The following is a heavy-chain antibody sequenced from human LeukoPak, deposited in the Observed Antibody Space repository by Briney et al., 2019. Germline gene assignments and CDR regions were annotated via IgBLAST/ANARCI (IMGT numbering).Heavy chain of an antibody. CDR1: GFTFSSYE. CDR3: ARGGSYYNENDAFDI. Sequence: GGSLRLSCAASGFTFSSYEMNWVRQAPGKGLEWVSYISSSGSTIYYADSVKGRFTISRDNAKNSLHPQMNSLRAEDTAVYYCARGGSYYNENDAFDIWGQGTMVTLSS. J-gene: IGHJ3*02. D-gene: IGHD1-26*01. V-gene: IGHV3-48*03. CDR2: ISSSGSTI.